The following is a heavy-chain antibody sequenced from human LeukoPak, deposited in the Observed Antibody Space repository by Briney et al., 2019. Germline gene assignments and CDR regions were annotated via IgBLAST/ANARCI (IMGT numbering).Heavy chain of an antibody. Sequence: GGSLRLSCTPSGFTFYDYAMTWFRQAPGKGLEWLCFIRSKAFGETRRYAASVKGRFTISRDDSKSIAYLQMSSLKTEDTGMYYCSRATDGYPDLDYWGQGTLVTVSS. CDR1: GFTFYDYA. CDR3: SRATDGYPDLDY. V-gene: IGHV3-49*03. D-gene: IGHD5-24*01. CDR2: IRSKAFGETR. J-gene: IGHJ4*02.